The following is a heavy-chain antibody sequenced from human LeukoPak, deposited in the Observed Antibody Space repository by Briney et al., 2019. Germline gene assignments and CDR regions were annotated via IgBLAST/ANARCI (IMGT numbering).Heavy chain of an antibody. Sequence: ASVKVSCKASGYTFTSYGISWVRQAPGQGLEWMGWISAYNGDTNYAQKLQGRVTMTTDTSTSTAYMELSSLRSEDTAVYYCATGSQSRLWSGYYLFDYWGQGTLVTVSS. D-gene: IGHD3-3*01. V-gene: IGHV1-18*01. CDR3: ATGSQSRLWSGYYLFDY. CDR1: GYTFTSYG. J-gene: IGHJ4*02. CDR2: ISAYNGDT.